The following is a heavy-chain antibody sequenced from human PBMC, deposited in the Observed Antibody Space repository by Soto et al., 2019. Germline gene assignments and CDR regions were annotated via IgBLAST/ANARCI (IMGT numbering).Heavy chain of an antibody. CDR2: INAGNGNT. D-gene: IGHD2-15*01. J-gene: IGHJ6*02. CDR3: ARDRRVGCSGGSCYPHYYGMDV. CDR1: GYTFTSYA. V-gene: IGHV1-3*01. Sequence: QVQLVQSGAEVKKPGASVKVSCKASGYTFTSYAMHWVRQAPGQRLEWMGWINAGNGNTKYSQKFQGSVTITRDTSASTAYMELSSLRSEDTAVYYCARDRRVGCSGGSCYPHYYGMDVWGQGTTVTVSS.